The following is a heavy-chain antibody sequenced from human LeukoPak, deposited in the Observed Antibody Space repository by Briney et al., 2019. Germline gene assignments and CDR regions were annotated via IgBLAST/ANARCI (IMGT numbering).Heavy chain of an antibody. D-gene: IGHD2-2*01. V-gene: IGHV5-51*01. J-gene: IGHJ5*02. Sequence: GESLKISCKGSGYSFTSYWIGWVRQMPGKGLEWMGSIYPGDSDTRYSPSFQGQVTISADKSISTAYLQWSSLKASDTAMYYCARQLGGVPLRDRYCSSTSCSNWFDPWGQGTLVTVSS. CDR1: GYSFTSYW. CDR3: ARQLGGVPLRDRYCSSTSCSNWFDP. CDR2: IYPGDSDT.